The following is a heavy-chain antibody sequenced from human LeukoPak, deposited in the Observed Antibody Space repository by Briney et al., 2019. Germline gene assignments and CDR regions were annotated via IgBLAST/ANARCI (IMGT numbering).Heavy chain of an antibody. CDR1: GGSFSGYY. CDR2: INHSGST. Sequence: SETLSLTCAVYGGSFSGYYWSWIRQPPGKGLEWIGEINHSGSTNYNPSLKSRVTISVDTSKNQFSLKLSSVTAADTAVYYCARGPDSSSWYLVYFQHWGQGTLVTVSS. CDR3: ARGPDSSSWYLVYFQH. J-gene: IGHJ1*01. V-gene: IGHV4-34*01. D-gene: IGHD6-13*01.